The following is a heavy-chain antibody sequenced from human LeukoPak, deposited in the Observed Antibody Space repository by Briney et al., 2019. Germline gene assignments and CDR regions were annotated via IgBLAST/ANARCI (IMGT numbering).Heavy chain of an antibody. CDR1: GYTFTGYY. J-gene: IGHJ6*02. V-gene: IGHV1-2*02. CDR3: AREDVNTEVYYYYGMDV. CDR2: FNPNSGGT. Sequence: ASVKVSCKASGYTFTGYYLHWGRQAPGQGLEWMGWFNPNSGGTKFAQTFQGRVTMTRDTSITTAYMELRSLKSDDTAVYYCAREDVNTEVYYYYGMDVWGQGTTVTVS. D-gene: IGHD3-16*01.